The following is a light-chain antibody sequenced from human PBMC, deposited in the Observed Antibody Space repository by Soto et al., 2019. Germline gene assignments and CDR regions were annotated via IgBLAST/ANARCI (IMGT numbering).Light chain of an antibody. CDR1: SSDVGDYNY. CDR3: GSYAGGNNYA. Sequence: QSVLTQPPSASGSPGQSVTISCTGTSSDVGDYNYVSWYQQHPGKAPKVMIYDVSKRPSGVPDRFSGSKSGNTASLTVSGLQAEDEADYYCGSYAGGNNYAFGTGTKVTV. J-gene: IGLJ1*01. CDR2: DVS. V-gene: IGLV2-8*01.